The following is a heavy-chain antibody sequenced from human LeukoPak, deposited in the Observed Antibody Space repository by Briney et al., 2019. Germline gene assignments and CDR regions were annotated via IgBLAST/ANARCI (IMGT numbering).Heavy chain of an antibody. D-gene: IGHD6-19*01. CDR1: GGSTSSYY. Sequence: PSETLSLTCTVSGGSTSSYYWSWIRQPPGKGLEWIGYIYTSGSTNYNPSLKSRVTISVDTSKNQFSLKLSSVTAADTAVCYCARHTQWLAYFDYWGQGTLVTVSS. V-gene: IGHV4-4*09. CDR2: IYTSGST. J-gene: IGHJ4*02. CDR3: ARHTQWLAYFDY.